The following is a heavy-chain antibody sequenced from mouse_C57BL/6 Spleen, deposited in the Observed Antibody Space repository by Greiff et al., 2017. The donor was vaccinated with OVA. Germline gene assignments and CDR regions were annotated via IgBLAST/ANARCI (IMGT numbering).Heavy chain of an antibody. Sequence: VQLQESGPELVKPGASVKLSCKASGYTFTSYDINWVKQRPGQGLEWIGWIYPRDGSTKYNEKFKGKATLTVATSSSTAYMELHSLTSEDSAVYFCARNYGSSYSYYFDYWGQGTTLTVSS. CDR2: IYPRDGST. CDR1: GYTFTSYD. D-gene: IGHD1-1*01. V-gene: IGHV1-85*01. J-gene: IGHJ2*01. CDR3: ARNYGSSYSYYFDY.